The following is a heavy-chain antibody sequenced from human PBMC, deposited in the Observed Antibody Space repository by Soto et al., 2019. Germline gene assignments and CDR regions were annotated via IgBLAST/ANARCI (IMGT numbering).Heavy chain of an antibody. CDR3: ATQAGGGGY. CDR1: GFTVSNNY. D-gene: IGHD3-10*01. V-gene: IGHV3-53*01. Sequence: EVQLVESGGGLIQPGGSLRLSCAVSGFTVSNNYMSWVRQAPGKGLEGVSVIYSGGYTAYGDSVKGRFTISRDNSKNTLLLKIKRRGAGDPAVFCWATQAGGGGYWGQGTLVTVSS. J-gene: IGHJ4*02. CDR2: IYSGGYT.